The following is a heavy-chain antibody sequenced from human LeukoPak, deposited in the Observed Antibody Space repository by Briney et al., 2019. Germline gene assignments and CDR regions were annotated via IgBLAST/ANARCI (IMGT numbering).Heavy chain of an antibody. CDR2: IIPILGIA. D-gene: IGHD1-26*01. J-gene: IGHJ4*02. CDR1: GYTFTSYG. V-gene: IGHV1-69*04. CDR3: AAIVGATTYFDY. Sequence: AASVKVSCKASGYTFTSYGISWVRQAPGQGLEWMGRIIPILGIANYAQKFQGRVTITADKSTSTAYMELSSLRSEDTAVYYCAAIVGATTYFDYWGQGTLVTVSS.